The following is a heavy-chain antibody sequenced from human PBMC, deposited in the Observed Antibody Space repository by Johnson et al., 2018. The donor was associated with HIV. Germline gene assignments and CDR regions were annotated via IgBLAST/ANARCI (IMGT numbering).Heavy chain of an antibody. V-gene: IGHV3-23*04. CDR3: ARVVAFKVRDLYYYDSSGSNDAFDI. D-gene: IGHD3-22*01. J-gene: IGHJ3*02. CDR1: GFTFSSYA. Sequence: VQLVESGGGLVQPGGSLRLSCAASGFTFSSYAMSWVRQAPGKGLEWVSAISGSGGSTYYADSVKGRFTVSRDNSKNTLYLQMNSLRPEDTALYYCARVVAFKVRDLYYYDSSGSNDAFDIWGQGTIVTVSS. CDR2: ISGSGGST.